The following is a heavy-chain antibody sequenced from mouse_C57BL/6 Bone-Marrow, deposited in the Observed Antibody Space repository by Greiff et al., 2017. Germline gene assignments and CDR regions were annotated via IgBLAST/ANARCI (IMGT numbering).Heavy chain of an antibody. D-gene: IGHD2-4*01. CDR3: ARQGGFYYDYLFAY. CDR1: GFTFSSYG. Sequence: EVKVVESGGDLVKPGGSLKLSCAASGFTFSSYGLSWVRQTPDKRLEWVATISSGGSYTYYPDSVKGRFTISRDNAKNTLYLQMSSLKSEDTAMYYCARQGGFYYDYLFAYWGQGTLVTVSA. V-gene: IGHV5-6*01. CDR2: ISSGGSYT. J-gene: IGHJ3*01.